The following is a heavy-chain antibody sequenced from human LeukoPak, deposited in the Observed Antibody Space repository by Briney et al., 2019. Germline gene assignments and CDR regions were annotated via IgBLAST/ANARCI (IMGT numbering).Heavy chain of an antibody. Sequence: ASVKVSCKASGYSFTGYYIHWVRQAPGQGLEWMGWINPNSGVTNYAQNFQGRVTMTRDTSISTVYMELSSLRSDDTAVYYCARDMVQQVVRGWFDPWGQGTLVTVSS. CDR3: ARDMVQQVVRGWFDP. V-gene: IGHV1-2*02. CDR1: GYSFTGYY. J-gene: IGHJ5*02. CDR2: INPNSGVT. D-gene: IGHD6-13*01.